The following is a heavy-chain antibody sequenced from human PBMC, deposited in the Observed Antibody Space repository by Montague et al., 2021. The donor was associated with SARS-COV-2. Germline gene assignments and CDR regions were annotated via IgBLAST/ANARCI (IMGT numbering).Heavy chain of an antibody. V-gene: IGHV4-59*08. CDR2: IYYSGST. J-gene: IGHJ4*02. Sequence: SETLSLTCTVSGGSISSYYWCWIRQPPGKGMERIGYIYYSGSTNSNPXXXSRVTISVDTSKNKYSLKLSSVTVADTDMYYCAGPPGDTIFGGVRYPGGFDYWCQGTLVTVSS. CDR1: GGSISSYY. D-gene: IGHD3-3*01. CDR3: AGPPGDTIFGGVRYPGGFDY.